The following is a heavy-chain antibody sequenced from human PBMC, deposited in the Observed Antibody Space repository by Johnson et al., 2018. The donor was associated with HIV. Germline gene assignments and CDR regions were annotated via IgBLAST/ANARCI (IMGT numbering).Heavy chain of an antibody. Sequence: MLLVESGGGLVQPGGSLRLSCAASGFTFSSYAMHWVRQAPGKGLEYVSAISSNGGSTYYANSVKGRFTISRDNSKNTLYLQMGSLRAEDMAVYYCARETRDDAFDIWGRGTMVTVSS. V-gene: IGHV3-64*01. D-gene: IGHD4-11*01. CDR1: GFTFSSYA. CDR2: ISSNGGST. J-gene: IGHJ3*02. CDR3: ARETRDDAFDI.